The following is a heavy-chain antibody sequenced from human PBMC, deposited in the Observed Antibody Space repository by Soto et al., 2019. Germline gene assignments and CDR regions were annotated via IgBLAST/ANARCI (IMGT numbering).Heavy chain of an antibody. J-gene: IGHJ4*02. Sequence: SETLSLTCTVSGASISSYYWSWIRQPPGKGLEWIGYISYSGTTKDNPSLKSRVTISVDTSKNQFSLKLSSVTAADTAVYYCASGRNAYSYAGFGFWGQGTLVTVSS. V-gene: IGHV4-59*08. CDR3: ASGRNAYSYAGFGF. D-gene: IGHD4-4*01. CDR1: GASISSYY. CDR2: ISYSGTT.